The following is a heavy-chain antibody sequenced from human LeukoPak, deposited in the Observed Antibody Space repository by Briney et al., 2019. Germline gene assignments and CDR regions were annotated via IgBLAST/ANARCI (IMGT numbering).Heavy chain of an antibody. CDR3: ARVPDTAMDYLDY. J-gene: IGHJ4*02. V-gene: IGHV1-2*04. Sequence: ASVKVSCKASGYIFTGYYMHWVRQAPGQGLEWMGWINPNSGGTNYAQKFQGWVTTTRDTSISTAYMELSRLRSDDTAVYYCARVPDTAMDYLDYWGQGTLVTVSS. CDR1: GYIFTGYY. CDR2: INPNSGGT. D-gene: IGHD5-18*01.